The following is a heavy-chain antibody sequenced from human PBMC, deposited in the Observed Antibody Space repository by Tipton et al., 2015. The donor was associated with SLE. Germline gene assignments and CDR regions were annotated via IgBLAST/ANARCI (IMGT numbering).Heavy chain of an antibody. CDR1: GFTFSNYG. D-gene: IGHD6-13*01. V-gene: IGHV3-30*02. CDR2: LLYEENSK. J-gene: IGHJ6*02. CDR3: AKEAAIAHYGMDV. Sequence: GSLRLSCAASGFTFSNYGMHWVRQAPGKGLEWVALLLYEENSKLYADSVEGRFTISRDNSKNRLFLQMSSLRAEDTAVYFCAKEAAIAHYGMDVWGQGTTVTVSS.